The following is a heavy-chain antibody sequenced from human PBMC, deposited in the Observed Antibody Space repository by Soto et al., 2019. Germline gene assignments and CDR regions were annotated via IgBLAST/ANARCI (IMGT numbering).Heavy chain of an antibody. V-gene: IGHV3-21*01. CDR1: GFTFSSYS. D-gene: IGHD4-17*01. CDR2: ISSSSSYI. J-gene: IGHJ4*02. CDR3: ARDQDGDYHFDY. Sequence: VQLVESGGGLVKPGGSLRLSCAASGFTFSSYSMNWVRQAPGKGLEWVSSISSSSSYIYYADSVKGRFTISRDNAKNSLYLQMNSLRAEDTAVYYCARDQDGDYHFDYWGQGTLVTVSS.